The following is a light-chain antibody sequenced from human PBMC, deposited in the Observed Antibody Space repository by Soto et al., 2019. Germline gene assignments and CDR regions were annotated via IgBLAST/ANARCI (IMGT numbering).Light chain of an antibody. CDR3: QKYDSASWT. V-gene: IGKV1-27*01. Sequence: DIEMTQSPSSLSASVGDRVTITCRASQGISNYLAWYQQRPGKVPKLLIYAASTLQSGVPSRFSGSGSGTDFTLTISSLQPEDVATYYCQKYDSASWTFGQGTEVEIK. CDR2: AAS. J-gene: IGKJ1*01. CDR1: QGISNY.